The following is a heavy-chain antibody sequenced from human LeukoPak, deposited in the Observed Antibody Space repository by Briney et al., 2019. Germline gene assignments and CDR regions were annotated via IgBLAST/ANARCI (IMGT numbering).Heavy chain of an antibody. CDR3: ARQIASAGTAGFDF. J-gene: IGHJ4*02. V-gene: IGHV4-4*09. D-gene: IGHD6-13*01. CDR2: IYTSGST. Sequence: VKPSETLSLTCTVSGGSISSYYWSWIRQPPGKGLEWIGYIYTSGSTNYNPSLKSRVTMSVDTSKNQFSLRLRSVTAADTAVYYCARQIASAGTAGFDFWGQGALVTVSS. CDR1: GGSISSYY.